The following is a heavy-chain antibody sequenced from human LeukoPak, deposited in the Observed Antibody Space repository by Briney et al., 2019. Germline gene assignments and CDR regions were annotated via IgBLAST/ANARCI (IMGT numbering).Heavy chain of an antibody. J-gene: IGHJ4*02. Sequence: GGSLRLSCAASGFTVSSNYMSWVRQAPGKGLEWVSVIYSGGSTYYADSVKGRFTISRDNSKNTLYLQMNSLRAEDTAVYYCAKDEGGITMIEPNYYFDYWGQGTLVTVSS. CDR2: IYSGGST. CDR3: AKDEGGITMIEPNYYFDY. CDR1: GFTVSSNY. D-gene: IGHD3-22*01. V-gene: IGHV3-53*05.